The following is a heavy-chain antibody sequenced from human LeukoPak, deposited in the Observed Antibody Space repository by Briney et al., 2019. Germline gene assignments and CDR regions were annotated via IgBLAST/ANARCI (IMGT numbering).Heavy chain of an antibody. D-gene: IGHD3-22*01. V-gene: IGHV1-18*01. Sequence: ASVKVSCKASGYTFTSYGISWVRQAPGQGLEWMGWISAYNGNTNYAQKLQGRVTMTTDTSTSTAYMELRSLRSDDTAVYYCAREDSMIPALPQTRFDYWGQGTLVTVSS. CDR3: AREDSMIPALPQTRFDY. CDR2: ISAYNGNT. J-gene: IGHJ4*02. CDR1: GYTFTSYG.